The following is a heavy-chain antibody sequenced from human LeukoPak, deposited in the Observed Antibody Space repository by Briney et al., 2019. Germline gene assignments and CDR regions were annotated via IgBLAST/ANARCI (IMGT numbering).Heavy chain of an antibody. Sequence: GGSLRLSCAVSGFPFSNSWMYWVRQAPGKGLEGVANIKKDGSGISYVESVKGRFIISRDNSRNSLYLQMDSLKVEDTAVYFCAGGNAMDVWGKGTAVTVYS. CDR2: IKKDGSGI. CDR1: GFPFSNSW. V-gene: IGHV3-7*03. CDR3: AGGNAMDV. J-gene: IGHJ6*04.